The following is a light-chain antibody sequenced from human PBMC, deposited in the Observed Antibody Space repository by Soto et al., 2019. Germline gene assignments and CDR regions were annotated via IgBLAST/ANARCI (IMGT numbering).Light chain of an antibody. V-gene: IGKV3-20*01. CDR3: QQYGSSPWT. Sequence: EIVMTQSPATLSVSPGERATLSCRASQSISSGYLAWYHQKPGQXTXLLIYGASSRATGIPDRFSGSGSGTDFTLTISRLEPEDIAGFYCQQYGSSPWTFGQGTKWIS. CDR1: QSISSGY. CDR2: GAS. J-gene: IGKJ1*01.